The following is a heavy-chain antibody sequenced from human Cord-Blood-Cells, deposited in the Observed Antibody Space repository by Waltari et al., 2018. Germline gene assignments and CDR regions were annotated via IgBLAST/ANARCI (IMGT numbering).Heavy chain of an antibody. Sequence: QVQLVQSGAEVKKPGASVKVSCKASGYTFTGYYMHWVRQAPGQGLEWMGWINPNSGGTNYAQKLQGWVTMTRDTSISTAYMELSRLRSDDTAVYYCVRGDYKGPYSGYDYWGQGTLVTVSS. CDR2: INPNSGGT. CDR1: GYTFTGYY. CDR3: VRGDYKGPYSGYDY. J-gene: IGHJ4*02. D-gene: IGHD5-12*01. V-gene: IGHV1-2*04.